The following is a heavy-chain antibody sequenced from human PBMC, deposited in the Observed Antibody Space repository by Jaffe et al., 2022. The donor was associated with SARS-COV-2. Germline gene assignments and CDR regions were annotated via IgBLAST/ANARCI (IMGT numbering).Heavy chain of an antibody. CDR2: IYPGDSDT. CDR3: ARLGAYCTGGDCFGFDY. CDR1: GYSFTNYW. V-gene: IGHV5-51*01. Sequence: EVQLVQSGAEVRKPGESLKISCKTSGYSFTNYWIGWVRQMPGKGLEWMGFIYPGDSDTSYSPSFQGQGTISADKSVSTAYLQWSSLKASDTAMYYCARLGAYCTGGDCFGFDYWGRGTLVSVSS. J-gene: IGHJ4*02. D-gene: IGHD2-8*02.